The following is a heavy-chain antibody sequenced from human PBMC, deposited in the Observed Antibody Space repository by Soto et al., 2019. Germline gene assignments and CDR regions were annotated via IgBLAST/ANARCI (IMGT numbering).Heavy chain of an antibody. D-gene: IGHD6-19*01. J-gene: IGHJ4*02. CDR1: GFTFSSYA. CDR2: ISYDGSNK. CDR3: ARDGRGHPPLAVANNDY. V-gene: IGHV3-30-3*01. Sequence: QVQLVESGGGVVQPGRSLRLSCAASGFTFSSYAMHWVRQAPGKGLEWVAVISYDGSNKYYADSVKGRFTISRDNSKNTLYLQMNSLRAEDTAVYYCARDGRGHPPLAVANNDYWGQGTLVTVSS.